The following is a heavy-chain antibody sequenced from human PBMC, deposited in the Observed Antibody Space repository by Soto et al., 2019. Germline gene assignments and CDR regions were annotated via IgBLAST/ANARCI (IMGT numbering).Heavy chain of an antibody. J-gene: IGHJ3*02. D-gene: IGHD3-3*01. CDR1: GFTFSSYS. CDR2: ISSSSSYI. V-gene: IGHV3-21*01. CDR3: ARGGIRFLEWLPKRYDAFDI. Sequence: EVQLVESGGGLVKPGGSLRLSCAASGFTFSSYSMNWVRQAPGKGLEWVSSISSSSSYIYYADSVKGRFTISRDNAKNSLYLQMNSRRAEDTAVYYCARGGIRFLEWLPKRYDAFDIWGQGTMVTVSS.